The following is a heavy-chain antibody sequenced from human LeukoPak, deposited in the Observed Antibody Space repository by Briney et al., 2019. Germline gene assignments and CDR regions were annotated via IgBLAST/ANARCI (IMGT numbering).Heavy chain of an antibody. J-gene: IGHJ6*03. CDR1: GFTFSSHW. V-gene: IGHV3-74*01. D-gene: IGHD2-2*01. Sequence: GGSLRLSCAASGFTFSSHWMHWVRQAPGKGLVWVSRINRDGSSTNYADSVKGRFTISRDNAKNTLYLQMNSLRAEDTAVYYCARVGCSSTSCEYYYYMDVWGKGTTITVSS. CDR2: INRDGSST. CDR3: ARVGCSSTSCEYYYYMDV.